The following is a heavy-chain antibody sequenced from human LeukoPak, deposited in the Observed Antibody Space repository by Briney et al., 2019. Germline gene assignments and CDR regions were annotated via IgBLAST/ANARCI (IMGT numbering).Heavy chain of an antibody. CDR1: GGSISSGDYY. CDR3: ARSSWYDSSGYYYSY. Sequence: SQTLSLTCTVSGGSISSGDYYWSWIRQPPGKGLEWIGYIYYSGSTYYNPSLKSRVTISVDTSKNQFSLKLSSVTAADTAVYYCARSSWYDSSGYYYSYWGQGTLVTVSS. J-gene: IGHJ4*02. CDR2: IYYSGST. V-gene: IGHV4-30-4*08. D-gene: IGHD3-22*01.